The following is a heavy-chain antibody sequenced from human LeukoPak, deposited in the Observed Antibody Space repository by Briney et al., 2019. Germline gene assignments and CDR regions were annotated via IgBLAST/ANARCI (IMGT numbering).Heavy chain of an antibody. Sequence: SGTLSLTCAVSGGSISSSNWWSWVSQPPGKGLEWIGEIYHSGSTNYNPSLRSRVTISVDKSKNQFSLKMTSVTAADTAVYYCARALSGSYGVDPWGQGTLVTVPS. J-gene: IGHJ5*02. D-gene: IGHD3-16*01. V-gene: IGHV4-4*02. CDR2: IYHSGST. CDR1: GGSISSSNW. CDR3: ARALSGSYGVDP.